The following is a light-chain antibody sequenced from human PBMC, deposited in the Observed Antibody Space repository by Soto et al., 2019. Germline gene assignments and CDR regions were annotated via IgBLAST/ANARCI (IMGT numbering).Light chain of an antibody. CDR1: QSVSSSY. CDR3: QQDGSSTWT. V-gene: IGKV3-20*01. J-gene: IGKJ1*01. CDR2: GAS. Sequence: EIVLTQSPGTLSLSPGERATLSCRASQSVSSSYLAWYQQKPGQAPRLLIYGASSRATGIPDRFTGSGSGTDFTLTINRLEPGDFAVYYCQQDGSSTWTFGQGTNGEIK.